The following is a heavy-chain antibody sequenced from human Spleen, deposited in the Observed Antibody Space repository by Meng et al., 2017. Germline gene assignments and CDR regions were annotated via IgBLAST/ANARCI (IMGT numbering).Heavy chain of an antibody. D-gene: IGHD6-19*01. Sequence: QPQLQESGPGLVKPSEALSLTCSVSGGSISTSGSYWGWIRQPPGKGLEWIGSIGHSGITYYTPSLKSRVTVSIDTSKIQFFLKLTSVTAADTAVYYCVRSSGWVRTGFDPWGQGTLVTVSS. V-gene: IGHV4-39*01. CDR3: VRSSGWVRTGFDP. J-gene: IGHJ5*02. CDR1: GGSISTSGSY. CDR2: IGHSGIT.